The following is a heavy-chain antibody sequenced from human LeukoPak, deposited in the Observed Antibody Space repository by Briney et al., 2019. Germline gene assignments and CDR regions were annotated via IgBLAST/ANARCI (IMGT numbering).Heavy chain of an antibody. CDR3: AREGSSSSWDY. J-gene: IGHJ4*02. CDR1: GGAFSSYY. Sequence: SETLSLPGTVSGGAFSSYYWSGIRRPPGKGREWIGYIYYSGSTNYNPFLKSRVTISVDTSKNQFSLKLSSVTAADTAVYYCAREGSSSSWDYWGQGTLVTVSS. V-gene: IGHV4-59*13. D-gene: IGHD6-13*01. CDR2: IYYSGST.